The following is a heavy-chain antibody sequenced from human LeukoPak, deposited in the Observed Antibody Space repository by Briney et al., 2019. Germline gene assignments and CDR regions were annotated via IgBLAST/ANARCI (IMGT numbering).Heavy chain of an antibody. Sequence: GGSLRLSCAASGFTFDDYAMHWVRQAPGKGLEWVSGISWNSSSIGYADSVKGRFTISRDNAKNSLYLQMNSLRAEDTALYYCAKDIFLRFGELSSCFDYWGQGTLVTVSS. D-gene: IGHD3-10*01. CDR3: AKDIFLRFGELSSCFDY. CDR2: ISWNSSSI. CDR1: GFTFDDYA. V-gene: IGHV3-9*01. J-gene: IGHJ4*02.